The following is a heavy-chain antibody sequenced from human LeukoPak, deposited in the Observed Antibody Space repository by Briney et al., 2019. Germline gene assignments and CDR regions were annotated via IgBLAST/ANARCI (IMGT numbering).Heavy chain of an antibody. V-gene: IGHV1-18*01. CDR2: ISAYNGNT. CDR3: ARDHGDVGDDYYYGMDV. Sequence: ASVKVSCKASGYTFTRYGITWVRQAPGQGLERMGWISAYNGNTNYAQKLQGRVTMTTDTSTSTAYMELRSLRSDDTAVYYCARDHGDVGDDYYYGMDVWGQGTTVTVSS. CDR1: GYTFTRYG. D-gene: IGHD4-17*01. J-gene: IGHJ6*02.